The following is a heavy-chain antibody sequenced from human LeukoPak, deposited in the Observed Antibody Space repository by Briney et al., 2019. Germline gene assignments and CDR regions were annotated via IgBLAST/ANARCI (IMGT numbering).Heavy chain of an antibody. CDR1: GGSISSGGYY. D-gene: IGHD3-10*01. CDR3: ARDSPYYYGSSWFDP. Sequence: SETLSLTCTVSGGSISSGGYYWSWIRQHPGKGLEWIGYIYYSGSTYYNPSLKSRVTISVDTSKNQFSLKLSSVTAADTAVYYCARDSPYYYGSSWFDPWGQRTLVTVSS. J-gene: IGHJ5*02. V-gene: IGHV4-31*03. CDR2: IYYSGST.